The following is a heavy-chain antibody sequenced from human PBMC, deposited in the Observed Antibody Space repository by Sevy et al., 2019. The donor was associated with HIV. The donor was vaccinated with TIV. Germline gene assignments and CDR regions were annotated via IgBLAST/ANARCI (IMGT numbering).Heavy chain of an antibody. CDR1: GGSITSLY. CDR2: IYYKGHI. V-gene: IGHV4-59*11. J-gene: IGHJ4*02. D-gene: IGHD1-26*01. CDR3: AGENAWGRGYS. Sequence: SESLSLTCTVSGGSITSLYWNWIRQPPGKGLEWIANIYYKGHINYNPSLKSRVTLSLDTSKNQFSLRLSSVTAADTAMYYCAGENAWGRGYSWGQGTMVTVSS.